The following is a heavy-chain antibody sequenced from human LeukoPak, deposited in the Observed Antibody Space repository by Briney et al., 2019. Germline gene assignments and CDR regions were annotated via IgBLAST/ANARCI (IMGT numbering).Heavy chain of an antibody. Sequence: ASVKVSCKASGGTFSSYAISWVRQAPGQGLELMGGIIPIFGTANYAQKFQGRVTITTDESTSTAYMELSSLRSEDTAVYYCARGSGYFDWLNLDYWGQGTLVTVSS. CDR1: GGTFSSYA. D-gene: IGHD3-9*01. CDR3: ARGSGYFDWLNLDY. V-gene: IGHV1-69*05. J-gene: IGHJ4*02. CDR2: IIPIFGTA.